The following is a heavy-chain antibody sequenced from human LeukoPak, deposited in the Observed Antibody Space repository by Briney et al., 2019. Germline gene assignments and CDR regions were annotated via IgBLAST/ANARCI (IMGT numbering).Heavy chain of an antibody. V-gene: IGHV1-46*01. Sequence: ASVKVSCKASGYTFTSYYMHWVRQAPGQGLEWMGIINPSGGSTSYAQKFQGRVTMTRDTSTSTVYMELSSLRSEDTAVYYCATSRSSWWSTFDIWGQGTMVTVSS. J-gene: IGHJ3*02. D-gene: IGHD2-15*01. CDR1: GYTFTSYY. CDR2: INPSGGST. CDR3: ATSRSSWWSTFDI.